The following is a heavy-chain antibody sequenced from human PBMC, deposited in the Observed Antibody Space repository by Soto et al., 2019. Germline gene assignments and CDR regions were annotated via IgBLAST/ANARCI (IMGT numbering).Heavy chain of an antibody. J-gene: IGHJ6*02. CDR2: INPNSGGT. Sequence: ASVKVSCKASGYTFTGYYMHWVRQAPGQGLEWMGWINPNSGGTNYAQKFQGRVTMTRDTSISTAYVELSRLRSDDTAVYYCASTLDCTNGVCSEIYYYYYGMDVWGQGTTVTVSS. CDR1: GYTFTGYY. V-gene: IGHV1-2*02. D-gene: IGHD2-8*01. CDR3: ASTLDCTNGVCSEIYYYYYGMDV.